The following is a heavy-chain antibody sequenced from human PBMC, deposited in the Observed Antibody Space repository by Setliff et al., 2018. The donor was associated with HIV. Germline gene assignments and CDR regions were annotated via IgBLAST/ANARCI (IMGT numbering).Heavy chain of an antibody. CDR3: AREGAGESWDAFDI. Sequence: SSETLSLTCTVSGGSITYYYWSWIRQPPGKGLEWIGYIYYSGSTKYNPSLKSRVTISVDTSKNQFSLKLTSVTAADTALYYCAREGAGESWDAFDIWGQGTMVTV. CDR1: GGSITYYY. CDR2: IYYSGST. D-gene: IGHD3-16*01. J-gene: IGHJ3*02. V-gene: IGHV4-59*01.